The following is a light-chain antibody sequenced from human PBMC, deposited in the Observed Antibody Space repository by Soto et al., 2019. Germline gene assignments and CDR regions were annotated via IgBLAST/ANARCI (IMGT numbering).Light chain of an antibody. CDR1: QGISTY. J-gene: IGKJ5*01. Sequence: DIQMTQSPSSVSASVGDRVTITCRASQGISTYLAWYQQKQGKAPKLLIYAASSLQSGVPPRFSGSGSGTDFTLTISSLQPEDFAIYFCLKANRVPLSFGQGTRLEIK. CDR2: AAS. CDR3: LKANRVPLS. V-gene: IGKV1-12*01.